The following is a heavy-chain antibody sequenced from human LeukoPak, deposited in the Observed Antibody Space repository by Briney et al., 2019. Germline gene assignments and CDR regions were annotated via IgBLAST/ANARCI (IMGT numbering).Heavy chain of an antibody. CDR3: ARRFGEYSYGLNAFDI. J-gene: IGHJ3*02. CDR1: GYSFTSYW. V-gene: IGHV5-51*01. Sequence: GESLKISCKGSGYSFTSYWIGWVRQMPGKGLEWMGIIYPGDSDTRYSPSFQGQVTISADKSISTAYLQWSSLKASDTAMYYCARRFGEYSYGLNAFDIWGQGTMVTVSS. CDR2: IYPGDSDT. D-gene: IGHD5-18*01.